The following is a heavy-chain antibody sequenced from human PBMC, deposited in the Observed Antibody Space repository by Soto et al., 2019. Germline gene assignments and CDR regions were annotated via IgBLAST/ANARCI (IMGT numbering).Heavy chain of an antibody. CDR2: IHPSGSGS. CDR1: GYPFNTYY. V-gene: IGHV1-46*02. J-gene: IGHJ4*02. D-gene: IGHD2-21*02. CDR3: GRGGDIAVVTDSFDS. Sequence: QVQLVQSGAEVKKPGASVKVSCKSSGYPFNTYYLHWVRQAPGQGLEWMGMIHPSGSGSTYAQKFLGRGTMTMDSSTSTVFMELPSLRSADTAAYYCGRGGDIAVVTDSFDSWGQGTLVTVSS.